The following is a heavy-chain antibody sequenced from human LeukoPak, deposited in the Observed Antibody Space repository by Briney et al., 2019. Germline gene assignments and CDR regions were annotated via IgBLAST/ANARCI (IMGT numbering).Heavy chain of an antibody. J-gene: IGHJ4*02. CDR2: ISYDGSNK. CDR3: ARVGHILRIQLWSSFDY. V-gene: IGHV3-30*03. CDR1: GFTFSSYG. Sequence: PGGSLRLSCAASGFTFSSYGMHWVRQAPGKGLEWVAVISYDGSNKYYAGSVKGRFTISRDNSKNTLYLQMNSLRAEDTAVYYCARVGHILRIQLWSSFDYWGQGTLVTVSS. D-gene: IGHD5-18*01.